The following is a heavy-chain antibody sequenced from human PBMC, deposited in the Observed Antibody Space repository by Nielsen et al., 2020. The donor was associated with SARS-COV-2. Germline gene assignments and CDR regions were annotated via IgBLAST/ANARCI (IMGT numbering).Heavy chain of an antibody. D-gene: IGHD3-16*01. CDR1: GGSIGSYY. Sequence: SETLSLTCNVSGGSIGSYYWSWIRQPPGKGLEWIGFIYHSGNTNYSPSLKSRVTISVDTSKSQFFLKLSSVTAADTAVYYCANWGHAFDIWGQGTMVTVSS. CDR2: IYHSGNT. J-gene: IGHJ3*02. V-gene: IGHV4-59*12. CDR3: ANWGHAFDI.